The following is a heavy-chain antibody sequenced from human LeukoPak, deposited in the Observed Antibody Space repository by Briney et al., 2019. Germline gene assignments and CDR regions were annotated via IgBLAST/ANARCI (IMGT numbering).Heavy chain of an antibody. D-gene: IGHD1-7*01. CDR2: IYHSGST. Sequence: KPSGTLSLTCAVSGGSISSSNWWSWVRQPPGKGLEWIGEIYHSGSTNYNPSLKSRVTMSVDTSKNQFSLKLSSVTAADTAVYYCARNWNSVNYYYYYMDVWGKGTTVTVSS. CDR3: ARNWNSVNYYYYYMDV. V-gene: IGHV4-4*02. J-gene: IGHJ6*03. CDR1: GGSISSSNW.